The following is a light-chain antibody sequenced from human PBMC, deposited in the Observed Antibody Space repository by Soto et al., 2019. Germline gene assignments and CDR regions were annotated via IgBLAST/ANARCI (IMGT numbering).Light chain of an antibody. CDR2: GAS. CDR1: QRVSSSY. J-gene: IGKJ1*01. CDR3: QQSCSSPWT. Sequence: EIGLTQSPGTLSFSTGERATLACRARQRVSSSYLAWYQQKPGQDPRLLLYGASSRATGIPDRFSGSGSVTDFTLTISGLEPAAFAVYYCQQSCSSPWTFGQGTKLEIK. V-gene: IGKV3-20*01.